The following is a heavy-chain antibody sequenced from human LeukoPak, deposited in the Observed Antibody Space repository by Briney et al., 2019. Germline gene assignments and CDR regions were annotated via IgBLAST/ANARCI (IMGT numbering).Heavy chain of an antibody. D-gene: IGHD3-22*01. J-gene: IGHJ6*03. CDR3: AREGADDSSGYYPTYYYYYMDV. Sequence: SETLSLTCTVSGGSISSYYWIWIRQPAGKGLDWIGRIYTSGSTNYNPSLKSRVTISVDKSKNQFSLQLSSVTAADTAVYYCAREGADDSSGYYPTYYYYYMDVWGKGTTVTVSS. CDR2: IYTSGST. CDR1: GGSISSYY. V-gene: IGHV4-4*07.